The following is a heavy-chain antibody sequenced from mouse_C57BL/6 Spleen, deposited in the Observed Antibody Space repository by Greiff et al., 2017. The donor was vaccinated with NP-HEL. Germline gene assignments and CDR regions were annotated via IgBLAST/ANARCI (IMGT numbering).Heavy chain of an antibody. CDR1: GYSFTDYN. D-gene: IGHD1-1*01. CDR2: INPNYGTT. Sequence: EVQLQQSGPELVKPGASVKISCKASGYSFTDYNMNWVKQSNGKSLEWIGVINPNYGTTSYNQKFKGKAKLTVAQSSSPAYMELNSLTSEDSAVYYCANGNYDGSQYAMDYWGQGTSVTVSS. V-gene: IGHV1-39*01. J-gene: IGHJ4*01. CDR3: ANGNYDGSQYAMDY.